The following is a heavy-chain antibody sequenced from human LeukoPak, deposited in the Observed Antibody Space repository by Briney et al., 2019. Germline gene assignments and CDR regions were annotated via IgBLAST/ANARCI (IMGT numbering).Heavy chain of an antibody. CDR1: GFNFDDSA. D-gene: IGHD3-3*01. CDR2: ITWNSDNI. CDR3: ARDFSTGGFWSGYQEPHWYFDL. J-gene: IGHJ2*01. Sequence: PGRSLRLSCAASGFNFDDSAMHWVRQAPGKGLEWVSGITWNSDNIAHADSVKGRFTMSRDNAKNSLYLQMNSLRAEDTAVYYCARDFSTGGFWSGYQEPHWYFDLWGRGTLVTVSS. V-gene: IGHV3-9*01.